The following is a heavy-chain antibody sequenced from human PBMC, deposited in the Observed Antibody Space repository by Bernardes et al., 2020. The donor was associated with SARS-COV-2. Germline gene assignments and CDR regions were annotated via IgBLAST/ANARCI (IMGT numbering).Heavy chain of an antibody. V-gene: IGHV3-64D*06. J-gene: IGHJ4*02. Sequence: GGSLRLSCSASGFTFSTYAMHWVRQAPGKGLEYVSAISNDGDLTFYTDSVKGRFTISRDNSKNTLSLQMSSLRAEDSAVYYCVKITVNGGSIDSWGQGSLLTVSS. CDR3: VKITVNGGSIDS. CDR2: ISNDGDLT. CDR1: GFTFSTYA. D-gene: IGHD3-10*01.